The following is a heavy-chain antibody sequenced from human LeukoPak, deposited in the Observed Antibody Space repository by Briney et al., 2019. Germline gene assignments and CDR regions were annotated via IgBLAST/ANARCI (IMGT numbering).Heavy chain of an antibody. CDR3: ARHYKSTRTTVFDY. D-gene: IGHD4-11*01. CDR1: GGSISNDY. Sequence: SETLSLTCIVSGGSISNDYGTWIRQPPGKGLEWIGNIYYSGSTNYNPSLKSRVTISVHTSKNQFSLRLSSVSAADTAVYYCARHYKSTRTTVFDYWGQGTLVTVSS. CDR2: IYYSGST. J-gene: IGHJ4*02. V-gene: IGHV4-59*08.